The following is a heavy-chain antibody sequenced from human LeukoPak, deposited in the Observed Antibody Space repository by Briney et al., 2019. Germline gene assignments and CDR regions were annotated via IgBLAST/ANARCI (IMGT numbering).Heavy chain of an antibody. Sequence: GGSLRLSCAASGFTLSNYDMNWVRQAPGKGLEWVSSISTSSRYIYYKDSVRGRFTISRDDAKNSLYLEMNSLRAKDTAVYYCARADCSSSTCYLRRSWFDPWGQGTLVTVSS. J-gene: IGHJ5*02. D-gene: IGHD2-2*01. CDR3: ARADCSSSTCYLRRSWFDP. CDR2: ISTSSRYI. V-gene: IGHV3-21*01. CDR1: GFTLSNYD.